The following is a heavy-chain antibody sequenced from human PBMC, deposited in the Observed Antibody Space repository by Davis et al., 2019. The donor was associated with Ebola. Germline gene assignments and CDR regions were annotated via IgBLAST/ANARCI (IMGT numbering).Heavy chain of an antibody. D-gene: IGHD3-9*01. CDR1: GGSFSGYY. V-gene: IGHV4-34*01. CDR2: INHSGST. CDR3: ARGPKTYYDILTGYPY. J-gene: IGHJ4*02. Sequence: SETLSLTCAVYGGSFSGYYWSWIRQPPGKGLEWIGEINHSGSTNYNPSLKSRVTISVDTSKNQFSLKLSSVTAADTAVYYCARGPKTYYDILTGYPYWGQGTLVTVSS.